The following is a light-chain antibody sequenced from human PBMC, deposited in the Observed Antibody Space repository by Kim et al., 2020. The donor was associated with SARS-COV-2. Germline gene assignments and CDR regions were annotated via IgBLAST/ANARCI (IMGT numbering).Light chain of an antibody. CDR1: QTIGTS. CDR2: DAS. Sequence: ASIGDTVTMACRASQTIGTSLDWYQQKPGRAPNIVIFDASNLETGVPSRFSGSVSGVDFTLTISSLQPDDLGTYYCQQSFTTPLTFGQGTRLEIK. J-gene: IGKJ5*01. CDR3: QQSFTTPLT. V-gene: IGKV1-39*01.